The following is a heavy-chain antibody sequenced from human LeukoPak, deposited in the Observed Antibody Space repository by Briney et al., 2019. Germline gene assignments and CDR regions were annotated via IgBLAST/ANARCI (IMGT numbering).Heavy chain of an antibody. V-gene: IGHV3-74*01. J-gene: IGHJ4*02. CDR3: AKGGYPYIAAAGQTDY. D-gene: IGHD6-13*01. CDR1: GFTFSSYV. Sequence: GGSLRLSCETAGFTFSSYVMHWVRRTPGKGLVWVSRISHDGIISYADSVKGRFTISRDNSKNTLYLQMNSLRAEDTAVYYCAKGGYPYIAAAGQTDYWGQGTLVTVSS. CDR2: ISHDGII.